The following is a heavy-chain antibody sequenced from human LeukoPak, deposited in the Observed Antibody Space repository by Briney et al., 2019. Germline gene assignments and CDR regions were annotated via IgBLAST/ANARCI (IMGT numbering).Heavy chain of an antibody. CDR3: ARGARYDFWSGYYKGDAFDI. J-gene: IGHJ3*02. D-gene: IGHD3-3*01. CDR1: GFTFSSYS. V-gene: IGHV3-48*01. Sequence: GGSLRLSCAASGFTFSSYSMDWVRQAPGKGLEWVSYISSSSSTIYYADSVKGRFTISRDNAKNSLYLQMNSLRAEDTAVYYCARGARYDFWSGYYKGDAFDIWAKGQWSPSLQ. CDR2: ISSSSSTI.